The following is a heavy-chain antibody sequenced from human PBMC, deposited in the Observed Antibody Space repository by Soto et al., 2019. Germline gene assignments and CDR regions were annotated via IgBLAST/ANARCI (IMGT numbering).Heavy chain of an antibody. J-gene: IGHJ4*02. Sequence: QVQLQESGPGRLEPSGPLSLTSAGSGASISPTACWSWVRQPPGKGLEWIGEIYHSGTTNRDPSLKSQGPISLDTSKSKFSLTLTSVTAADTAVYDCASPSAGESDYLGRGTLVTVSS. CDR3: ASPSAGESDY. D-gene: IGHD6-13*01. CDR1: GASISPTAC. V-gene: IGHV4-4*02. CDR2: IYHSGTT.